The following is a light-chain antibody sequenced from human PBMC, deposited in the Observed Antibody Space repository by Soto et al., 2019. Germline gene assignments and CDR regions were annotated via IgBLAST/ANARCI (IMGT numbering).Light chain of an antibody. CDR3: QQYDSLPYT. CDR1: QDISNH. Sequence: DIQMTQSPSSLSASVGGRVTITCQASQDISNHLNWYQQKPGKAPNLLIYDTSNLETGVPSTFSGGGSGRDFTSTITSLQPEDFATYYCQQYDSLPYTFGQGTKLEIK. CDR2: DTS. J-gene: IGKJ2*01. V-gene: IGKV1-33*01.